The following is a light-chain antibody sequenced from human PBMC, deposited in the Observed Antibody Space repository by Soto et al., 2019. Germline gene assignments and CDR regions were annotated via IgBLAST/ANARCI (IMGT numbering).Light chain of an antibody. Sequence: DIQVTQSPPTLSASVGDRVTITCRASQTISSWMAWYQQKPGKAPKLLVYDASSLQSGVPSRISGRGSGTEFTLTISSLQPEDCATYYCQQGYNTPWTFGQGTKVDIK. J-gene: IGKJ1*01. V-gene: IGKV1-39*01. CDR2: DAS. CDR1: QTISSW. CDR3: QQGYNTPWT.